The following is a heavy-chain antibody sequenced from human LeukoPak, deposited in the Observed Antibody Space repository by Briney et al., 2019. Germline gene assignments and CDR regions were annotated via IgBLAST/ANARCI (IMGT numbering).Heavy chain of an antibody. CDR3: ARGFGSSGYYCDY. Sequence: SETLSLTCTVSGDSISSYYWSWIRQPPGKGLEWIGYIYYSGSTNYNPSLKSRVSISVDTSKNQFSLKLNSVTAADTAVYYCARGFGSSGYYCDYWDQGTLATVSS. CDR1: GDSISSYY. J-gene: IGHJ4*02. CDR2: IYYSGST. D-gene: IGHD3-22*01. V-gene: IGHV4-59*01.